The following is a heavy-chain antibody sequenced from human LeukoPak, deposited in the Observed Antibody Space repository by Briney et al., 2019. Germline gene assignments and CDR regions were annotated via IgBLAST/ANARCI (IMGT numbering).Heavy chain of an antibody. CDR3: ARFDYGDYMNWFDP. V-gene: IGHV4-30-2*01. Sequence: SETLSLTCTVSGGSISSGGYYWSWIRQPPGKGLEWIGYIYHSGSTYYNPSLKSRVTISVDRSKNQFSLKLSSVTAADTAVYYCARFDYGDYMNWFDPWGQGTLVTVSS. D-gene: IGHD4-17*01. CDR1: GGSISSGGYY. CDR2: IYHSGST. J-gene: IGHJ5*02.